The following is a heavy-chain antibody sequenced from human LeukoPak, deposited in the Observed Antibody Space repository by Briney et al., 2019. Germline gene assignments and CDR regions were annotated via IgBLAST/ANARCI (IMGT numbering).Heavy chain of an antibody. CDR2: MSGSGGST. V-gene: IGHV3-23*02. CDR1: GFTLSSYA. J-gene: IGHJ4*02. CDR3: AKDQKVGATSVY. Sequence: GGSLRLSCAASGFTLSSYAMSWVRQAPGKGRGWVSAMSGSGGSTYYGDSVKGRFTISRDNSKNTLYLQLNSRRAEDTAVYYCAKDQKVGATSVYWGQGTLVTVSS. D-gene: IGHD1-26*01.